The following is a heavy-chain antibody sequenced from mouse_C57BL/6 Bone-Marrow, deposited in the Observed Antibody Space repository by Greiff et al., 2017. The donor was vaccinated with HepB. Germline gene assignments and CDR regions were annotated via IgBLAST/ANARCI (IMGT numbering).Heavy chain of an antibody. CDR2: IHPSDSDT. Sequence: VQLQQPGAELVKPGASVKVSCKASGYTFTSYWMHWVKQRPGQGLEWIGRIHPSDSDTNYNQKFKGKATLTVDKSSSTAYMQLSSLTSEDSAVYYCAMEEGSSWPTPGRYFDVWGTGTTVTVSS. J-gene: IGHJ1*03. D-gene: IGHD1-1*01. CDR1: GYTFTSYW. CDR3: AMEEGSSWPTPGRYFDV. V-gene: IGHV1-74*01.